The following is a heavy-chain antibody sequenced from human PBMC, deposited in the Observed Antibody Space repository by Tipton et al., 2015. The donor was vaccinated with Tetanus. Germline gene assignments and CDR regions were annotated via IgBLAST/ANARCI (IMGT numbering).Heavy chain of an antibody. CDR2: SWYDGTDK. CDR1: GFIFSSYG. D-gene: IGHD2-15*01. V-gene: IGHV3-33*01. CDR3: AREADCSGGSCFSGDFDN. Sequence: SLRLSCAASGFIFSSYGIHWVRQAPGKGLEWVAVSWYDGTDKYYADSVKGRFTISRDNSKNTLYLQMNSLRAEETAVYYCAREADCSGGSCFSGDFDNWGQGTQVPVSS. J-gene: IGHJ4*02.